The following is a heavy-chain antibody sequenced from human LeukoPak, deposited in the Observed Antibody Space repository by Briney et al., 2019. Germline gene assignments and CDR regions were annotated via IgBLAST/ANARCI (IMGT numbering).Heavy chain of an antibody. D-gene: IGHD3-9*01. J-gene: IGHJ4*02. CDR1: GYTLTELS. V-gene: IGHV1-24*01. CDR2: FDPEDGET. Sequence: ASVKVSCKVSGYTLTELSMHWVRQAPGKGLEWMGGFDPEDGETIYAQKFQGRVTMTEDTSTDTACMELSSLRSEDTAVYYCASGRSFDISLPYWGQGTLVTVSS. CDR3: ASGRSFDISLPY.